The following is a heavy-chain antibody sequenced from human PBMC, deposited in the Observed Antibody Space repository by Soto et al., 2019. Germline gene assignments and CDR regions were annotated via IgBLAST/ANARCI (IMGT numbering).Heavy chain of an antibody. J-gene: IGHJ1*01. CDR3: AGGGDYGAGIYYLTEH. CDR2: ISGDGRST. Sequence: EVQLVESGRGLVQPGGSLRLSCTASGVTFNNYWLHWVRQAPGKGLVWVSRISGDGRSTTYEDSVKGRFTISRDNAKTPVYLQMNSLRAEDTAVYHCAGGGDYGAGIYYLTEHWGQGTLVTVSS. CDR1: GVTFNNYW. D-gene: IGHD3-10*01. V-gene: IGHV3-74*01.